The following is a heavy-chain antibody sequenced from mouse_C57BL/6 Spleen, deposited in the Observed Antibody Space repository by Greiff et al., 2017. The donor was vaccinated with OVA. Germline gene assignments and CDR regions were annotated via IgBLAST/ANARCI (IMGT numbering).Heavy chain of an antibody. CDR2: ISDGGSYT. D-gene: IGHD4-1*01. Sequence: EVQRVESGGGLVKPGGSLKLSCAASGFTFSSYAMSWVSQTPEKRLEWVATISDGGSYTYYPDNVKGRFTISRDNAKNNLYLQMSHLKAEDTAMYYCARDKGTVFDYWGQGTTLTVSS. CDR1: GFTFSSYA. CDR3: ARDKGTVFDY. V-gene: IGHV5-4*01. J-gene: IGHJ2*01.